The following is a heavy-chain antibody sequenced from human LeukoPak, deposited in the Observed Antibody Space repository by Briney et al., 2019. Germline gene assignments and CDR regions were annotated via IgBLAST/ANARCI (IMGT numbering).Heavy chain of an antibody. Sequence: PSETLSLTCAVYGGSFSGYYWSWIRQPPGEGVEWIGEINHSGSTNYNPSLKSRVTISVDTSKNQFSLKLSSVTAADTAVYYCARIAYTSGYYLSDRRCWFDPWGQGTLVTVSS. D-gene: IGHD3-22*01. CDR1: GGSFSGYY. J-gene: IGHJ5*02. V-gene: IGHV4-34*01. CDR2: INHSGST. CDR3: ARIAYTSGYYLSDRRCWFDP.